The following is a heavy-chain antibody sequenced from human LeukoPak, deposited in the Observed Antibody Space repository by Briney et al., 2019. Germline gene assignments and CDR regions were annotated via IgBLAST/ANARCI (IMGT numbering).Heavy chain of an antibody. V-gene: IGHV3-21*01. D-gene: IGHD1-14*01. CDR1: GFTFSSYS. J-gene: IGHJ6*03. CDR3: ASRTQSFYYYYMDV. CDR2: ISSSSYI. Sequence: GGSLRLSCAASGFTFSSYSMNWVRQAPGKGLEWVSSISSSSYIYYADSVKGRFTISRDNAKNSLYLQMNSLRAEDTAVYYCASRTQSFYYYYMDVWGKGTTVTVSS.